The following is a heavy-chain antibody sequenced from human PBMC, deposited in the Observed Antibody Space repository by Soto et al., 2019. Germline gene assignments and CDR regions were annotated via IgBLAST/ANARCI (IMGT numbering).Heavy chain of an antibody. Sequence: VQLVESGGGVVHPERSLRLSCSASEFTFSSYAMHWVRQAPGKGLEWVAGISYDGGHKFYGDSVRGRFTISRDSSKTTVFLQMNSLRPEDTAAYYCARVKTDYSNPRGPFFFYGMDVWGQGTTVTVS. CDR2: ISYDGGHK. D-gene: IGHD4-4*01. CDR3: ARVKTDYSNPRGPFFFYGMDV. CDR1: EFTFSSYA. J-gene: IGHJ6*02. V-gene: IGHV3-30-3*01.